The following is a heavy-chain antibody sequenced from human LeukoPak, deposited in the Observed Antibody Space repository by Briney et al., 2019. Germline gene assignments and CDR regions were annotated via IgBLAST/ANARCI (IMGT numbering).Heavy chain of an antibody. CDR1: GYTFTSYY. J-gene: IGHJ4*02. D-gene: IGHD2-2*01. V-gene: IGHV1-46*01. CDR2: INPSGGST. CDR3: ARGPPAAVPLFDY. Sequence: ASVKVSCKASGYTFTSYYMHWVRQAPGQGLEWMGIINPSGGSTSYAQKLQGRVTMTTDTSTSTAYMELRSLRSDDTAVYYCARGPPAAVPLFDYWGQGTLVTVSS.